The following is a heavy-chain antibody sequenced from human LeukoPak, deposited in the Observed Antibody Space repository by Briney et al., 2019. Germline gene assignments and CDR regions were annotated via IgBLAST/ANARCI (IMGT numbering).Heavy chain of an antibody. D-gene: IGHD3-22*01. J-gene: IGHJ4*02. Sequence: GGSLRLSCAASGFTFTHYAMHWVRQTPGKGLEWVAVIFYDGTIQYYSDSVRGRLIVSRDNPKNTLYLQMNSLRAEDTAVYYCAKDEYYDTSGYRDWGQGTLVTVSS. CDR2: IFYDGTIQ. V-gene: IGHV3-30*18. CDR1: GFTFTHYA. CDR3: AKDEYYDTSGYRD.